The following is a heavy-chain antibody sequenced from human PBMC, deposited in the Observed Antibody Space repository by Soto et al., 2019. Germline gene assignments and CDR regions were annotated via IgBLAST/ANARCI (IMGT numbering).Heavy chain of an antibody. CDR3: ARDTWALNCISTSCHPYWYFDL. CDR2: IIPILGIA. CDR1: GGTFSSYT. J-gene: IGHJ2*01. Sequence: SVKVSCKASGGTFSSYTISWVRQAPGQGLEWMGRIIPILGIANYAQKFQGRVTITADKSTSTAYMELSSLRSDDTAVYYCARDTWALNCISTSCHPYWYFDLWG. D-gene: IGHD2-2*01. V-gene: IGHV1-69*04.